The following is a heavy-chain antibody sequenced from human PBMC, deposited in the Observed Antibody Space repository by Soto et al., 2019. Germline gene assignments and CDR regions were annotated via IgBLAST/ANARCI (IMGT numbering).Heavy chain of an antibody. CDR1: GGSFSSSPYY. J-gene: IGHJ5*02. Sequence: QLQLQESGPGLVKPSETLSLTCTVSGGSFSSSPYYWGWIRQPPGKGLEWIGSIYYSGSTYYNPSLKSRVTISVDTSKNQVSLKLSSVTAADTAVYYCARPYSGYDKNWFDPWGQGTLVTVSS. CDR3: ARPYSGYDKNWFDP. D-gene: IGHD5-12*01. CDR2: IYYSGST. V-gene: IGHV4-39*01.